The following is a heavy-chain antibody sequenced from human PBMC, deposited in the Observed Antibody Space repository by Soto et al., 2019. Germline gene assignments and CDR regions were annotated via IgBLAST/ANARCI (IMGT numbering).Heavy chain of an antibody. CDR3: ARVDYGDYPWFDP. CDR2: IYYNGST. Sequence: PSETLSLTCSVSGGSVSSRNYFWGWIRQPPGKGLEWIGNIYYNGSTNYHPSLKSRVTIPVDTPKNQFSLKLTSVTAADTAVYFCARVDYGDYPWFDPWGQGTLVTVSS. J-gene: IGHJ5*02. D-gene: IGHD4-17*01. CDR1: GGSVSSRNYF. V-gene: IGHV4-61*01.